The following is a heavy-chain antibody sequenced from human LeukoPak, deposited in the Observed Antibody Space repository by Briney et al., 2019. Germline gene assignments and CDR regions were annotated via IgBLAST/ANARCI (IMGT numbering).Heavy chain of an antibody. J-gene: IGHJ3*02. CDR2: IYYSGST. V-gene: IGHV4-39*01. Sequence: SETLPLTCTVSGGSISSYYWGWIRQPPGKGLEWIGSIYYSGSTYYNPSLKSRVTISVDTSKNQFSLKLSSVTAADTAVYYCARHDSSGSRYHAFDIWGQGTMVTVSS. CDR1: GGSISSYY. D-gene: IGHD6-19*01. CDR3: ARHDSSGSRYHAFDI.